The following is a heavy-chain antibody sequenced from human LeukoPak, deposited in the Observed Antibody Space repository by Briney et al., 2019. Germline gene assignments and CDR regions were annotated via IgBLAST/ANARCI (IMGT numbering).Heavy chain of an antibody. CDR3: ARDRGYSSLDY. Sequence: GGSLRLSCEASAFTFSSYWMSWVRQAPGKGLEWVANIKEDGSEINYVDSVKGRFTISRDNAKNSLFLQMNSLRVEDTAVYYRARDRGYSSLDYWGQGTLVTVSS. J-gene: IGHJ4*02. CDR2: IKEDGSEI. CDR1: AFTFSSYW. D-gene: IGHD4-23*01. V-gene: IGHV3-7*01.